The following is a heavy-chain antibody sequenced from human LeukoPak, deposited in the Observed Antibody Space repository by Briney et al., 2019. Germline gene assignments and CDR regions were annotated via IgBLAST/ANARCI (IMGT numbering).Heavy chain of an antibody. Sequence: SQTLSLTCTVSGGSISRGDYYWSWIRQSPGKGLEWIGCIYYSGSTYYYNPSLKSRITISVDTSKNQFSLKLSSVTAADTAVYYCARVLSGWYGNWFDPWGQGTLVTVSS. CDR1: GGSISRGDYY. J-gene: IGHJ5*02. V-gene: IGHV4-30-4*08. D-gene: IGHD6-19*01. CDR3: ARVLSGWYGNWFDP. CDR2: IYYSGSTY.